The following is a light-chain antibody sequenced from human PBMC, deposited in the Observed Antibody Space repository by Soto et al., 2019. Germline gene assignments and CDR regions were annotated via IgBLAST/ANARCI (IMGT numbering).Light chain of an antibody. CDR3: QQSYSTPRT. Sequence: AIRMTQSPSSFSASTGDRVSITCRATQDIGTYLAWYQQIPGKAPKLLIYAASSLQSGVPSRFSGSGSGTDFTLTISSLQPEDFATYYCQQSYSTPRTFGQGTKVDIK. CDR2: AAS. J-gene: IGKJ1*01. V-gene: IGKV1-8*01. CDR1: QDIGTY.